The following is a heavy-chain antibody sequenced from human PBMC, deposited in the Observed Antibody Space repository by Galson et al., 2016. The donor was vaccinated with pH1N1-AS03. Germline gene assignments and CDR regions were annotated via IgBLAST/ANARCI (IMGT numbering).Heavy chain of an antibody. Sequence: SLRLSCAASGFTINNNYMSWVRQAPGKGLEWVSVIYGGGDTFYADSVKGRFTNSRDNSKNTVYLQMNSLRVEDTAVYYCAREPWGSTQGEYWGQGTLVTVSS. V-gene: IGHV3-53*01. CDR2: IYGGGDT. CDR1: GFTINNNY. J-gene: IGHJ4*02. CDR3: AREPWGSTQGEY. D-gene: IGHD3-16*01.